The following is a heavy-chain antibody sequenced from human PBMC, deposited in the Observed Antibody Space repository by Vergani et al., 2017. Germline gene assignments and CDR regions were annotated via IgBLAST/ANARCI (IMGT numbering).Heavy chain of an antibody. D-gene: IGHD5-24*01. V-gene: IGHV3-23*04. CDR1: GCTFSSHA. CDR3: GRGSDNYN. J-gene: IGHJ4*02. Sequence: VQLVESGGAVVQPGGSLRLSCVASGCTFSSHAMSWVRQGHGQGLEWVSSIKNTGDSTQYADSVKGRFTISRDNSKNTLYLQMNSLRVEDTAVYYCGRGSDNYNWCQGTMATVSS. CDR2: IKNTGDST.